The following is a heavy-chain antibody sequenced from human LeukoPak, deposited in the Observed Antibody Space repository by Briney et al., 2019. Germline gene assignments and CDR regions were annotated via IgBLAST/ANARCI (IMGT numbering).Heavy chain of an antibody. CDR2: IYYSGST. Sequence: SETLSLTCAVSGGSISSSNWWSWVRQPPGKGLEWIGEIYYSGSTNYNPSLKSRVTISVDKSKNQFSLKLSSVTAADTAVYYCARFNGDYVFDYFDYWGQGTLVTVSS. J-gene: IGHJ4*02. CDR3: ARFNGDYVFDYFDY. V-gene: IGHV4-4*02. CDR1: GGSISSSNW. D-gene: IGHD4-17*01.